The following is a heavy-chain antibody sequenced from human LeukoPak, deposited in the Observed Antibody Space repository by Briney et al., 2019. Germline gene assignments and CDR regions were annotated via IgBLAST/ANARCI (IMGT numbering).Heavy chain of an antibody. V-gene: IGHV4-59*08. CDR2: IFYSGST. J-gene: IGHJ4*02. Sequence: SETLSLTCTVSGGSISSYYWSWIRQPPGKGLEWIGYIFYSGSTNYNPSLKSRVTISVDTSKNQVSLKLRSVTAADTAVYYCARTNPSFDYWGQGTLVTVSP. CDR3: ARTNPSFDY. CDR1: GGSISSYY.